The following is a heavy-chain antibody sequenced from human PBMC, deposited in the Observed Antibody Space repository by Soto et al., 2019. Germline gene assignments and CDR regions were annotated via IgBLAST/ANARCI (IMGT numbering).Heavy chain of an antibody. Sequence: SETLRLTCTFSGDSISGGASFWSWIRQPPGKGLEWIANVYYSGSSYYNPSLKSRLTISVDTTKNQFSLQLKSMTAADTAVYYCAKLSWNSSTCYFTGWFAPWGKGTLVIVCS. CDR1: GDSISGGASF. CDR3: AKLSWNSSTCYFTGWFAP. V-gene: IGHV4-31*03. D-gene: IGHD2-2*01. J-gene: IGHJ5*02. CDR2: VYYSGSS.